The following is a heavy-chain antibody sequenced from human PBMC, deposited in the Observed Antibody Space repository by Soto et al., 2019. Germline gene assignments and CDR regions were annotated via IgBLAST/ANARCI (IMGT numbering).Heavy chain of an antibody. CDR2: FDPEDGET. CDR3: ATDLYYYDSSGQPD. Sequence: ASVKVSCKVSGYTLTELSMHWVRQAPGKGLEWMGGFDPEDGETIYAQKFQGRVTMTEDTSTDTAYMELSSLRSEDTAVYYCATDLYYYDSSGQPDWGQGTLVTVSS. V-gene: IGHV1-24*01. J-gene: IGHJ4*02. CDR1: GYTLTELS. D-gene: IGHD3-22*01.